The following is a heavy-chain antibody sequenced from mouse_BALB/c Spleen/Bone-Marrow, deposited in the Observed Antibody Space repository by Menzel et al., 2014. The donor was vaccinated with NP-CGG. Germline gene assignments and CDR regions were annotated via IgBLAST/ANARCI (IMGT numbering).Heavy chain of an antibody. Sequence: QVQLQQSGPELVRPGASVKMSCKASGYTSTDYVITWVKQRTGQGLEWIGETYLGSGSTYYNEKFKGKAALTADKSSNTAYMQLSSLTSEDSAVYFCARGLGLLYYIMDYWGQGTSVTVSS. CDR3: ARGLGLLYYIMDY. J-gene: IGHJ4*01. CDR2: TYLGSGST. CDR1: GYTSTDYV. V-gene: IGHV1-81*01. D-gene: IGHD3-1*01.